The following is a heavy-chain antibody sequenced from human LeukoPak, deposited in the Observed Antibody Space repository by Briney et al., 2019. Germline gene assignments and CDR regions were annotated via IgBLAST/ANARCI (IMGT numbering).Heavy chain of an antibody. CDR2: INSDGSST. J-gene: IGHJ4*02. V-gene: IGHV3-74*01. CDR1: GFTFSTYW. Sequence: PGGSLRLSCAASGFTFSTYWMHWVRQAPGKGLVWVSRINSDGSSTSYADSVKGRFTISRDNAKNTLYLQMSSLRAEDTAVYYCARGSGWFYFDYWGQGTLVTVSS. D-gene: IGHD6-19*01. CDR3: ARGSGWFYFDY.